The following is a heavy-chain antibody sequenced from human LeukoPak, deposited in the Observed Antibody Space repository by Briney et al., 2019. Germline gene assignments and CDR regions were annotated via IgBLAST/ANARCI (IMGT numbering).Heavy chain of an antibody. CDR3: AGDQGRFGELLPDY. J-gene: IGHJ4*02. D-gene: IGHD3-10*01. V-gene: IGHV1-18*01. CDR1: GYTFTNYG. Sequence: ASVKVSCKASGYTFTNYGISWVRQAPGQGLEWMGWISAYNGNTNYAQKYQGRVTMTTDTATSTAYMELRSLRSDDTAVYYCAGDQGRFGELLPDYWGQGTLVSVSS. CDR2: ISAYNGNT.